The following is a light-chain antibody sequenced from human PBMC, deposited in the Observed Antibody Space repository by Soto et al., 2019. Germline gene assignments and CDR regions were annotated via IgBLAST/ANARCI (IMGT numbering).Light chain of an antibody. CDR1: QSIGNY. J-gene: IGKJ2*01. CDR2: DAS. Sequence: IQMTQSPSSLSASVGDRVTITCRASQSIGNYLNWYQQKPGKALKLLIFDASSLQGGVPSRFSGSGSGTDFTLTISNLQPEDSAIYYCQQSYSTPTVGQGTKLQIK. V-gene: IGKV1-39*01. CDR3: QQSYSTPT.